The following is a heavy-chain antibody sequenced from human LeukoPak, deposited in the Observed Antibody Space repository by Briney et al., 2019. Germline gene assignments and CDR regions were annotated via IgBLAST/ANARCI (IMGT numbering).Heavy chain of an antibody. CDR3: ARAVIEYYYDSSGYSNWFDP. Sequence: VASVKVSCKASGYTFTSDYMHWVRQAPGQGLEWMGIINPSGGSTSYAQKFQGRVTITTDESTSTAYMELSSLRSEDTAVYYCARAVIEYYYDSSGYSNWFDPWGQGTLVTVSS. V-gene: IGHV1-46*01. J-gene: IGHJ5*02. CDR2: INPSGGST. CDR1: GYTFTSDY. D-gene: IGHD3-22*01.